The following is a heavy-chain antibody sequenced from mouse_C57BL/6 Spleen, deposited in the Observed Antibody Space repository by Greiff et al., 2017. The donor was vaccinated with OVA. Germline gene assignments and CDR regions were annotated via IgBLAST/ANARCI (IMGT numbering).Heavy chain of an antibody. Sequence: VQLQQPGAELVRPGSSVKLSCKASGYTFTSYWMDWVKQRPGQGLEWIGNIYPSDSETHYNQKFKDKATLTVDKSSSTAYMQLSSLTSEDSAVYYCARRATVRNFDVWGTGTTVTVSS. CDR1: GYTFTSYW. CDR3: ARRATVRNFDV. D-gene: IGHD1-1*01. V-gene: IGHV1-61*01. J-gene: IGHJ1*03. CDR2: IYPSDSET.